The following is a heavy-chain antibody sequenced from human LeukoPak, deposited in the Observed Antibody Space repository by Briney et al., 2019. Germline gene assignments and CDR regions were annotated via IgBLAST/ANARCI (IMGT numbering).Heavy chain of an antibody. J-gene: IGHJ5*02. CDR1: GFTFSSYA. Sequence: GGSLRLSCAASGFTFSSYAMHWVRQAPGKGLEWVAVISYDGSNKYYADSVKGRFTISRDNSKNTLYLQMNGLRAEDTAVYYCASVPTYYYDSRPPWFDPWGQGTLVTVSS. CDR2: ISYDGSNK. CDR3: ASVPTYYYDSRPPWFDP. D-gene: IGHD3-22*01. V-gene: IGHV3-30-3*01.